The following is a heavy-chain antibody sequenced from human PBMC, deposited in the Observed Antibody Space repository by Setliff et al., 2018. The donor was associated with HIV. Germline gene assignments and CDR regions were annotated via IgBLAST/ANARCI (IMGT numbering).Heavy chain of an antibody. D-gene: IGHD3-22*01. J-gene: IGHJ3*02. V-gene: IGHV4-39*01. Sequence: SLTCTVSAGSIRSSTYYWAWIRQPPGKGLEWIGTIYYSGSTHYNPSLKSRVTISVDTSKNQFSLKLSSVTAADTAVYYCARHSITLVVGVPERDDAFDIWGQGTMVTVSS. CDR3: ARHSITLVVGVPERDDAFDI. CDR1: AGSIRSSTYY. CDR2: IYYSGST.